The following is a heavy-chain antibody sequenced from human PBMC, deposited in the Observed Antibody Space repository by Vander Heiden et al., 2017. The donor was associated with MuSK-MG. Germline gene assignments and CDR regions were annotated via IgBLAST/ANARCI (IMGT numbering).Heavy chain of an antibody. CDR3: AEGLDTAMVRPPFDY. D-gene: IGHD5-18*01. CDR1: GFPFSSYA. V-gene: IGHV3-23*01. J-gene: IGHJ4*02. Sequence: EVQRFESGGGLVQPGGSLRPSCAASGFPFSSYALTWVRQAPGKGLEWVSAIGGSGGSTYYADSVKGRYTISRGNSKNTLYLQMNNLRAEDTAGYYCAEGLDTAMVRPPFDYWGQGSLVTVSS. CDR2: IGGSGGST.